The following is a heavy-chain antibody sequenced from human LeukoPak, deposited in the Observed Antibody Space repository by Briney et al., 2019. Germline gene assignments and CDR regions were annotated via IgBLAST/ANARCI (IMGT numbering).Heavy chain of an antibody. D-gene: IGHD5-18*01. CDR2: INPNSGGT. Sequence: ASVKVSCKASGYTFTGYYMHWVRQAPGQGLEWMGWINPNSGGTNYAQKFQGWVTMTRDTSISTAYMELSRLRSDDTAVYYCARDGYSYGATDYYYYGMDVWGQGTTVTVSS. CDR1: GYTFTGYY. J-gene: IGHJ6*02. CDR3: ARDGYSYGATDYYYYGMDV. V-gene: IGHV1-2*04.